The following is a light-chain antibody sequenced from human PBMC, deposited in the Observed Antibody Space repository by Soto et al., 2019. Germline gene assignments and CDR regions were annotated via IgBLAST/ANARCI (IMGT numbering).Light chain of an antibody. J-gene: IGLJ2*01. CDR2: DVS. CDR3: SSYTSSSALVA. Sequence: QSALTQPASESGSPGQSITISCTGSNSDVGGYNYVSWYQQHAGKAPKLMIFDVSNRPSGVSNRFSGSKSGNTASLTISGLQAEDEADYYCSSYTSSSALVAFGGGTKLTVL. CDR1: NSDVGGYNY. V-gene: IGLV2-14*01.